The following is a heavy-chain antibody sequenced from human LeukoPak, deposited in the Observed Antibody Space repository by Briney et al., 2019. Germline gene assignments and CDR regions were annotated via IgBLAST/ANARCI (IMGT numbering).Heavy chain of an antibody. V-gene: IGHV4-38-2*02. Sequence: SETLSLTCTVSGYSISSGYYWGWIRQPPGKGLEWIGSIYHSGSTYYNPSLKSRVTISVDTSKNQFSLKLSSVTAADTAVYYCARLRLGELSSVAYWGQGTLVTVSS. J-gene: IGHJ4*02. CDR3: ARLRLGELSSVAY. CDR2: IYHSGST. CDR1: GYSISSGYY. D-gene: IGHD3-16*02.